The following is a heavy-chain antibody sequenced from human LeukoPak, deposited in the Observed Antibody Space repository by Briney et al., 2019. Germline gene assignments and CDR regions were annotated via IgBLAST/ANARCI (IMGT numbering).Heavy chain of an antibody. Sequence: GGSLRLSCAASGFTFSSYTMNWVRQAPGKGLEWVSSISPSSDYIYYADSVEGQFTISRDNAKNSLHLQMNSLGAEDTAVYYCARVEYYGSGTYSPIDYWGQGTLVTVSS. J-gene: IGHJ4*02. D-gene: IGHD3-10*01. CDR3: ARVEYYGSGTYSPIDY. CDR2: ISPSSDYI. CDR1: GFTFSSYT. V-gene: IGHV3-21*01.